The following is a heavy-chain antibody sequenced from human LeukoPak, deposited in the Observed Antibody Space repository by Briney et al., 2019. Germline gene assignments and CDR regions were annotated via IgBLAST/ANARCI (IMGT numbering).Heavy chain of an antibody. Sequence: GGSLRLSCAASGFTFDDYAMHWVRQGPGKGLEWVSSINWNGGGTDYADSVKGRFTISKDNAKNSLYLQLSSLRPEDTALYYCAKHMRATNTYSFFGLHVWGQGTTVTVSS. CDR2: INWNGGGT. CDR1: GFTFDDYA. D-gene: IGHD1-26*01. CDR3: AKHMRATNTYSFFGLHV. J-gene: IGHJ6*02. V-gene: IGHV3-9*01.